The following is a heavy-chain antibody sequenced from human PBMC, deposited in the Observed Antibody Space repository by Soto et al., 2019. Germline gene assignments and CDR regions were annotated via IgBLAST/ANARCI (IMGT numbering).Heavy chain of an antibody. V-gene: IGHV4-59*08. Sequence: PSETLSLTCTVSGGSISSYYWSWIRQPPGKGLEWIGYIYYSGSTNYNPSLKSRVTISVDTSKNQFSLKLSSVTAADRAVYYCARLEKGSSPVSLDYWGQGTLVTVSS. CDR1: GGSISSYY. D-gene: IGHD6-6*01. CDR2: IYYSGST. CDR3: ARLEKGSSPVSLDY. J-gene: IGHJ4*02.